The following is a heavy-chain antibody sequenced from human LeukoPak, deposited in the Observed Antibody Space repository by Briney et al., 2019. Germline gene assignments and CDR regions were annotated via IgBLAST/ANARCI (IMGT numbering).Heavy chain of an antibody. V-gene: IGHV3-7*01. CDR2: IKQDGSEK. J-gene: IGHJ4*02. Sequence: GGSLRLSCAASGFTFSSHWMSWVRQAPGKGLEWVANIKQDGSEKYYVDSVKGRFTISRDNAKNSLYLQMNSLRAEDTAVYYCARDRGYSSGWTRYFDYWGQGTLVTVSS. CDR1: GFTFSSHW. CDR3: ARDRGYSSGWTRYFDY. D-gene: IGHD6-19*01.